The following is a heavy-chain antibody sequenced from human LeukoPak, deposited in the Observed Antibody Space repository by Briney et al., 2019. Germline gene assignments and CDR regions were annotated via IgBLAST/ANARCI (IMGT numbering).Heavy chain of an antibody. V-gene: IGHV4-30-4*01. J-gene: IGHJ3*02. CDR1: GVAITSGDFY. D-gene: IGHD1-1*01. Sequence: SGTLSLSCTVSGVAITSGDFYWGWIRPPPGKGREWIGFINTSGSTYSDQSLKSRATISVDTTKNQFSLKLSSATAADTAVYYCARDCPTTRTGTTLCHDAFDIWGQGTMVTVSS. CDR3: ARDCPTTRTGTTLCHDAFDI. CDR2: INTSGST.